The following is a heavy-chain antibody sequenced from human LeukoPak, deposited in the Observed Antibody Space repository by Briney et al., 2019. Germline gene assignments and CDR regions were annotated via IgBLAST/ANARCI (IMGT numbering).Heavy chain of an antibody. CDR2: VKQDGSEK. CDR3: ARGTDYDASGYVGY. Sequence: GGSLRLSCAASGFILSNYWMTWVRQTPGKGLEWVANVKQDGSEKDYVDSVKGRFTISRDNAKNSLYLQMNSLRAEDTGVYYFARGTDYDASGYVGYWGQGTLVTVSS. V-gene: IGHV3-7*03. J-gene: IGHJ4*02. D-gene: IGHD3-22*01. CDR1: GFILSNYW.